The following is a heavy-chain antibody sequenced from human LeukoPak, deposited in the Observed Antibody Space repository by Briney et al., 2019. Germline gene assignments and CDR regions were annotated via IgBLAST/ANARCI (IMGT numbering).Heavy chain of an antibody. Sequence: PSETLSLTCAVYGGSFSGYYWSWIRQPPGKGLEWIGEINHSGSTNYNPSLKSRVTISVDTSKNQFSLKLSSVTAADTAVYYCARTAAHSSWYSHFDYWGQGTLVTVSS. CDR2: INHSGST. D-gene: IGHD6-13*01. CDR3: ARTAAHSSWYSHFDY. V-gene: IGHV4-34*01. CDR1: GGSFSGYY. J-gene: IGHJ4*02.